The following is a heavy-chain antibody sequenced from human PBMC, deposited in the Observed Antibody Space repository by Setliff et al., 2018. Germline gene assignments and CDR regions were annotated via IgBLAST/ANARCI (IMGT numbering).Heavy chain of an antibody. CDR3: AREIHSAAYNWFDP. CDR1: DDSISSRHYY. CDR2: IYTSWST. Sequence: SETLSLTCTVSDDSISSRHYYWSWIRQPAGKGLEWLGQIYTSWSTNYSPSLKSRVTMSVDVSKNQFSLKLSSVTAADTAVYYCAREIHSAAYNWFDPWGQGTLVTVSS. V-gene: IGHV4-61*09. D-gene: IGHD5-18*01. J-gene: IGHJ5*02.